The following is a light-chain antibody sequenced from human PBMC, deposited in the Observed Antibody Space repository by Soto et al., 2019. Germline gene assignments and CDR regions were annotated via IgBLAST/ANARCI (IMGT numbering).Light chain of an antibody. CDR1: SSDVGGYNL. CDR3: SSYKSSSTLPYV. CDR2: DVN. J-gene: IGLJ1*01. Sequence: QSALTQPASVSGSPGQSITISCTGTSSDVGGYNLVSWYQQYPDKAPKLMLFDVNTRPSGVSNRFSGTKSGNTASLTISGLQAEDEAEYYCSSYKSSSTLPYVFGTGTKLTVL. V-gene: IGLV2-14*01.